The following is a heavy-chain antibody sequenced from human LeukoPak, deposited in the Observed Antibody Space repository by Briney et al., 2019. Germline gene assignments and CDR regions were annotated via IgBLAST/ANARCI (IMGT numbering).Heavy chain of an antibody. J-gene: IGHJ4*02. V-gene: IGHV3-53*01. CDR3: ARQGTGLDY. CDR1: GFTVSSNY. CDR2: IHSVGDV. D-gene: IGHD1-1*01. Sequence: GGSLRLSCKVSGFTVSSNYMSWVRQAPGKGLEWVSIIHSVGDVFYADSVKGRFTISRDNSNNMVYLQMNSLTVEDTAVYYCARQGTGLDYWGQGTLVTVSS.